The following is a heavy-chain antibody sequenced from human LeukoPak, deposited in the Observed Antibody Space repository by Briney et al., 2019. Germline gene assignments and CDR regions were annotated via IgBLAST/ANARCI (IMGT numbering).Heavy chain of an antibody. V-gene: IGHV3-7*01. CDR3: VRDWPGDSYGADP. J-gene: IGHJ5*02. CDR2: IRQDGSQK. CDR1: GFTFSSYG. Sequence: TGGSLRLSCAASGFTFSSYGMHWVRQAPGKGLEWLANIRQDGSQKYYVDSVKGRFTISRDNAKNSLYLQMNSLRAEDTAVYYCVRDWPGDSYGADPWGQGTLVTVSS. D-gene: IGHD5-18*01.